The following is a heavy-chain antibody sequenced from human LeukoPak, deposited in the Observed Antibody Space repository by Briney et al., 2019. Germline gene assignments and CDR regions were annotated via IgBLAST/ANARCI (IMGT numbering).Heavy chain of an antibody. D-gene: IGHD3-22*01. CDR1: GYTFTSYG. CDR3: ARGSPNCDSSGYYLGDIDY. J-gene: IGHJ4*02. CDR2: ISAYNGNT. V-gene: IGHV1-18*01. Sequence: ASVKVSCKASGYTFTSYGISWVRQAPGQGLEWMGWISAYNGNTNYAQKLQGRVTMTTDTSTSTAYMELRSLRSDDTAVYYCARGSPNCDSSGYYLGDIDYWGQGTLVTVSS.